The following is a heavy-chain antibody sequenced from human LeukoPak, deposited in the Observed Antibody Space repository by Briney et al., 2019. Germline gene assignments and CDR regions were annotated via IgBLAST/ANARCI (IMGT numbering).Heavy chain of an antibody. CDR2: ISGSGGST. CDR1: GFTFSSYA. Sequence: PGGSLRLSCAASGFTFSSYAMSWVRQAPGKGLEWVSAISGSGGSTYYADSVKGRFTISRDNSKNTLYLQMNSLRGEDTAVYCCAEGQGLIKFGGVIVMRNAFDIWGQGTMVTVSS. V-gene: IGHV3-23*01. CDR3: AEGQGLIKFGGVIVMRNAFDI. D-gene: IGHD3-16*02. J-gene: IGHJ3*02.